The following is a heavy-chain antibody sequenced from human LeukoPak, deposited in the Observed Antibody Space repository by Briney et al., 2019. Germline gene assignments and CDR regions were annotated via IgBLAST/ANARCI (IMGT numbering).Heavy chain of an antibody. CDR2: IYSTGST. J-gene: IGHJ6*03. Sequence: PGGSLRLSCAASGVTVSSNFMTWVRQAPGKGLEWVSVIYSTGSTYYADSVKGRCTISRDPSKNTVYLQMNSLRAEDTAVYYCARGDSGSYGHYYYMDVWGKGTTVT. CDR1: GVTVSSNF. CDR3: ARGDSGSYGHYYYMDV. D-gene: IGHD1-26*01. V-gene: IGHV3-66*02.